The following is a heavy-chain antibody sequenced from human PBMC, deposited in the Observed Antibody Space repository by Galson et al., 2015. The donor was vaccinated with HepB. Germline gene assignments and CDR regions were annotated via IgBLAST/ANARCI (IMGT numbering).Heavy chain of an antibody. V-gene: IGHV3-7*01. Sequence: SLRLSCAASGFTFSSYWMSWVRQAPGKGLEWVANIKQDGSEKYYADSVKGRFTISRDNAKNTLYLQMNSLRAEDTAVYYCATGSIGFGELLSEHDCAPGTLVTGSS. CDR2: IKQDGSEK. J-gene: IGHJ4*02. CDR3: ATGSIGFGELLSEHD. D-gene: IGHD3-10*01. CDR1: GFTFSSYW.